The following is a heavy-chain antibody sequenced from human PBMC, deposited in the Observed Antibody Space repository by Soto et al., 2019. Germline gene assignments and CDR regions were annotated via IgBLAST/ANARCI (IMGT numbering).Heavy chain of an antibody. CDR1: GYTFTSYG. Sequence: AASVKVSCKASGYTFTSYGISWVRQAPGQGLEWMGGIIPFFKAANYAQKFQGRVTITADDSTSTAYMDLYSLRSEDTAVYYCARDVPLNYYDGTFSYYAMDVWGQGTTVTVSS. V-gene: IGHV1-69*13. D-gene: IGHD3-16*01. CDR2: IIPFFKAA. CDR3: ARDVPLNYYDGTFSYYAMDV. J-gene: IGHJ6*02.